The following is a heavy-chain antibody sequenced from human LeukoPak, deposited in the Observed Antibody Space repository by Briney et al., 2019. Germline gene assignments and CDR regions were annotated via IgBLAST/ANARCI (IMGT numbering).Heavy chain of an antibody. D-gene: IGHD6-19*01. J-gene: IGHJ4*02. CDR3: ARDQYGWTRLDY. CDR1: GFTFSSYG. CDR2: IWYGGSNK. Sequence: PGGSLRLSCAASGFTFSSYGMHWVRQAPGKGLEWVAVIWYGGSNKYYADSVKGRFTISRDNSKNTLYLQMNSLRAEDTAVYYCARDQYGWTRLDYWGQGTLVTVSS. V-gene: IGHV3-33*01.